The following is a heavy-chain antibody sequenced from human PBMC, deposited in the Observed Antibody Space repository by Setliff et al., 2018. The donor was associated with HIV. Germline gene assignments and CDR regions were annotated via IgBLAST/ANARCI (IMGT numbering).Heavy chain of an antibody. V-gene: IGHV4-38-2*01. J-gene: IGHJ5*02. Sequence: PSETLSLTCVVSGFSINSGYSWDWIRQSPGKGLEWIGALYNSGSTYYNPSLKSRVTISVDTSKNHFSLKLTSVTAADTAVYYCARGLIAATGTWFDPWGQGTLVTVSS. CDR2: LYNSGST. CDR3: ARGLIAATGTWFDP. CDR1: GFSINSGYS. D-gene: IGHD6-13*01.